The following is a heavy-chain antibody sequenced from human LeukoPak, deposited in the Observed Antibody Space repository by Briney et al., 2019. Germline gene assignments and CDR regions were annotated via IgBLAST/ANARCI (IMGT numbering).Heavy chain of an antibody. D-gene: IGHD2-15*01. Sequence: PGGSLRLSCAASGFTFSTYAMSCVRQAPGKGLEWGSSISGSGDSPYYPNSVKGRFTMSRDNSKNTLYLQMNSLRAEDTAVYYCAKNRGGSGYSDSDYWGQGTLVTVSS. J-gene: IGHJ4*02. CDR2: ISGSGDSP. CDR3: AKNRGGSGYSDSDY. CDR1: GFTFSTYA. V-gene: IGHV3-23*01.